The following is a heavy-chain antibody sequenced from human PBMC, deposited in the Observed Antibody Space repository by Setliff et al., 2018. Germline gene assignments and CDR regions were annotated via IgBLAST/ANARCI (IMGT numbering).Heavy chain of an antibody. CDR2: INPKTGGT. CDR1: GYTFVGYY. D-gene: IGHD3-22*01. J-gene: IGHJ4*02. V-gene: IGHV1-2*02. Sequence: ASVKVSCKASGYTFVGYYLHWVRQAPGQGLEWMGWINPKTGGTNYAQKFQGRVTMTTDTSITTAYMELNSLTSDDTAVYFCTWGPGGYFDFWGQGTLVTSPQ. CDR3: TWGPGGYFDF.